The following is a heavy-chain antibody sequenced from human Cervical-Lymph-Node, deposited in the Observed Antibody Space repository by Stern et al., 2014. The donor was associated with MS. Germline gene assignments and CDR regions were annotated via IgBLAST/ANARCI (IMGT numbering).Heavy chain of an antibody. CDR1: GFTLSSYV. CDR2: VWFDGTEE. D-gene: IGHD6-19*01. J-gene: IGHJ4*02. CDR3: ARVPTSSGWSAVGGFDY. V-gene: IGHV3-33*01. Sequence: VQLVESGGGVVQPGRSLRLSCAASGFTLSSYVMHWVRQAPGKGLEWVALVWFDGTEEYYADSVKGRFTISRYNSRNTLFLQMSSLRVEDTAIYYCARVPTSSGWSAVGGFDYWGQGTLVTVSS.